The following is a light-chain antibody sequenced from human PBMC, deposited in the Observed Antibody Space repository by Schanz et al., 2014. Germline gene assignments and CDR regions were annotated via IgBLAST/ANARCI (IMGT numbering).Light chain of an antibody. V-gene: IGLV2-23*01. J-gene: IGLJ3*02. Sequence: QSALTQPASVSGSPGQSITISCTGTSSDVGSYNLVSWYQQHPGKAPKLIIYEGSNRPSGVSNRFSGSKSGNTASLTISGLQAEDEADYHCCSYAGSTWVFGGGTKLTVL. CDR2: EGS. CDR3: CSYAGSTWV. CDR1: SSDVGSYNL.